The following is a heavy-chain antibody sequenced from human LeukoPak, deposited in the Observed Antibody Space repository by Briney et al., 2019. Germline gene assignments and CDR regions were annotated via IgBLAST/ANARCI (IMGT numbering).Heavy chain of an antibody. CDR2: IYTSGST. V-gene: IGHV4-4*07. D-gene: IGHD6-6*01. Sequence: PSETLSLTCTVSGGSISDYYWSWIRQPAGKGLEWIGRIYTSGSTNYNPSLKSRVTMAVDTSKNQFSLKLSSVTAADTAVYYCARGDTVAARPGRFDYWGQGTLVTVSS. CDR3: ARGDTVAARPGRFDY. J-gene: IGHJ4*02. CDR1: GGSISDYY.